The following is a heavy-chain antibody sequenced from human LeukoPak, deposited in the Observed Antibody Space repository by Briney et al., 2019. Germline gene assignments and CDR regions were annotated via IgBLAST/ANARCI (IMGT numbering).Heavy chain of an antibody. CDR3: TTGADYSDFDY. CDR2: IKSKTDGGTT. Sequence: GGSLRLSCAASGFTFSNAWMSWVRQAPGKGLEWVGSIKSKTDGGTTDYAAPVKGRFTISRDDSKNTLYLQMNSLKTEDTAVYYCTTGADYSDFDYWGQGTLVTVSS. V-gene: IGHV3-15*01. CDR1: GFTFSNAW. J-gene: IGHJ4*02. D-gene: IGHD4-11*01.